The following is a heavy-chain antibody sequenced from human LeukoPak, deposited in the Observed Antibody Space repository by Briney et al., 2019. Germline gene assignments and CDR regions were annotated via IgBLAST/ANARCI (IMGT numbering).Heavy chain of an antibody. V-gene: IGHV3-21*01. CDR2: ITSSSTFI. D-gene: IGHD6-13*01. Sequence: PGGSLRLSCAASGFTFRSCTMSWVRQAPGKGLEWVASITSSSTFIYYADSLKGRFTISRDNAQNSLYLQMNSLRAEDTAVYYCARGQAAANILYYFDYWGQGTLVTVSS. CDR1: GFTFRSCT. CDR3: ARGQAAANILYYFDY. J-gene: IGHJ4*02.